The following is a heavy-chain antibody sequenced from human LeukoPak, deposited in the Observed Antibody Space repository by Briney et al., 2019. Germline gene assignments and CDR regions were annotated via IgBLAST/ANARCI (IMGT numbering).Heavy chain of an antibody. V-gene: IGHV1-2*06. CDR3: ARLNWNDVGMDV. Sequence: ASVKVSCKASGYTFTSYDINWVRQAPGQGLEWMGRINPNSGGTNYAQKFQGRVTMTRDTSISTAYMELSRLRSDDTAVYYCARLNWNDVGMDVWGQGTTVTVSS. CDR1: GYTFTSYD. D-gene: IGHD1-20*01. J-gene: IGHJ6*02. CDR2: INPNSGGT.